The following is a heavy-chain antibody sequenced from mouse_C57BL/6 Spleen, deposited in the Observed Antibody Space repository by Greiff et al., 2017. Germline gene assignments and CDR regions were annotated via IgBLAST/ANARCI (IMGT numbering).Heavy chain of an antibody. V-gene: IGHV1-15*01. Sequence: QVQLQQSGAELVRPGASVTLSCKASGYTFTDYEMQWVKQTPVHGLEWIGAIDPETGGTAYNQKFKGKAILTADKSSSTAYMELRSLNSEDSAGYYCTRGEVWCYWGQGALVTVSA. D-gene: IGHD2-10*02. CDR1: GYTFTDYE. CDR3: TRGEVWCY. J-gene: IGHJ3*01. CDR2: IDPETGGT.